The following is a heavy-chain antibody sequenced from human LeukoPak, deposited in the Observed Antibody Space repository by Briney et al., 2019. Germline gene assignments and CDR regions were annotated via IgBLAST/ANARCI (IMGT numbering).Heavy chain of an antibody. CDR1: GYTFTSYG. D-gene: IGHD2-15*01. V-gene: IGHV1-18*01. Sequence: ASVKVSCKASGYTFTSYGISWVRQAPGQGLEWMGWISAYNGNTNYAQKLQGRVTMTIDTSTSTAYMELRSLRSDDTAVYYCAREGYCSGGSCYSRGYYYYYGMDVWGQGTTVTVSS. CDR2: ISAYNGNT. J-gene: IGHJ6*02. CDR3: AREGYCSGGSCYSRGYYYYYGMDV.